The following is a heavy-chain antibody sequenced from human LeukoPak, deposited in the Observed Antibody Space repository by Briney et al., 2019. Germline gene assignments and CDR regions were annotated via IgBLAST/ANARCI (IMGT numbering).Heavy chain of an antibody. CDR3: ARCHTQKGYCGGGRRYLPVWCVDP. V-gene: IGHV1-8*01. J-gene: IGHJ5*02. Sequence: RGSVTVSCTASGYTFTSYYINWVRQAAGQGLEWMGWIDPNDCNTGYAQKFQGRITMPKNTPINTAYMELSSLRSEDTAVYCCARCHTQKGYCGGGRRYLPVWCVDPWGKGTLVTVSS. CDR2: IDPNDCNT. CDR1: GYTFTSYY. D-gene: IGHD2-15*01.